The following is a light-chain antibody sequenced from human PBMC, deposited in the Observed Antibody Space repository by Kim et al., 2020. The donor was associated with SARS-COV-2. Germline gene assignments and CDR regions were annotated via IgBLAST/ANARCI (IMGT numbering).Light chain of an antibody. Sequence: QPVLTQSPSASASLGTSVRLTCTLNSGHRFNTIAWHQQLPEKVPRYLMKLNSDGSHSKGDEIPDRFSGSSSGAERYLTISSLQSEDEADYYCQTWGAGIIVFGGGTQLTVL. CDR2: LNSDGSH. CDR3: QTWGAGIIV. J-gene: IGLJ2*01. V-gene: IGLV4-69*01. CDR1: SGHRFNT.